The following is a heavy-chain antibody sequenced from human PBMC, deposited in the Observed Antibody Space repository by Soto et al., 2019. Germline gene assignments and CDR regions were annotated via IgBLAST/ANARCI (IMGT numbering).Heavy chain of an antibody. V-gene: IGHV3-48*03. CDR1: GFTFSSYE. D-gene: IGHD4-17*01. CDR3: ARDYGSDY. CDR2: ISSSGSTI. J-gene: IGHJ4*02. Sequence: AESLRLSCAVSGFTFSSYEMNWVRQAPGKGLEWVAYISSSGSTIYYADSLEGRFTISIDNAKNSLYLQMNSLRAEDTDVYYCARDYGSDYWGQGTLVTVSS.